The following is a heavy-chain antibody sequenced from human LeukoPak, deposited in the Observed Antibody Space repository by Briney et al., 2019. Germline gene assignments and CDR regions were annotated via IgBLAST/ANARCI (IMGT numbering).Heavy chain of an antibody. CDR2: IIPIFGTA. CDR1: GGTFSSYA. Sequence: ASVKVSCKASGGTFSSYAISWVRQAPGQGLEWMGGIIPIFGTANYAQKFQGRVMITTDESTSTAYMELSSLRSEDTAVYYCARDRYNWNYGYYYYMDVWGKGTTVTVSS. D-gene: IGHD1-7*01. J-gene: IGHJ6*03. V-gene: IGHV1-69*05. CDR3: ARDRYNWNYGYYYYMDV.